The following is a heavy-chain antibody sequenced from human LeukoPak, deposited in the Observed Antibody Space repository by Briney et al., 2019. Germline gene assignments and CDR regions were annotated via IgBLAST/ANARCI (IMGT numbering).Heavy chain of an antibody. CDR2: INPSGGST. CDR3: AIRRDGPRYYYYYGMDV. Sequence: ASVKVSCKASGYTFTSYYMHWVRQAPGQGLEWMGIINPSGGSTGYAQKFQGRVTMTRDTSTSTVYMELSSLRSEDTAVYYCAIRRDGPRYYYYYGMDVWGQGTTVTVSS. CDR1: GYTFTSYY. J-gene: IGHJ6*02. V-gene: IGHV1-46*01.